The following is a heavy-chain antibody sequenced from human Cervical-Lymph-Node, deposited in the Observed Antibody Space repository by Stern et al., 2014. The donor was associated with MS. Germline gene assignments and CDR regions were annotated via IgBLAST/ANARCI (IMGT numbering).Heavy chain of an antibody. V-gene: IGHV1-8*01. CDR3: ARVTYDYVWGSYRYVFYFDY. J-gene: IGHJ4*02. CDR1: GYTFTNYE. Sequence: QLVQSGAEVKKPGASVKVSCKASGYTFTNYEINWVRQASGQGLEWMGSMNTKSGNTVYAQKFQGRVTRTRNTSTRTAYMELSSLRSEDTAVYYCARVTYDYVWGSYRYVFYFDYWGQGTLVTVSS. D-gene: IGHD3-16*02. CDR2: MNTKSGNT.